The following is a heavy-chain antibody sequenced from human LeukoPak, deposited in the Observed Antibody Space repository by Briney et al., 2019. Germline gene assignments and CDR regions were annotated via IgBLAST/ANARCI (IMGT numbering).Heavy chain of an antibody. CDR1: GGSISSSSYY. CDR2: IYYSGST. CDR3: ARGGSWYFAFDI. J-gene: IGHJ3*02. D-gene: IGHD6-13*01. V-gene: IGHV4-39*01. Sequence: SETLSLTCTVSGGSISSSSYYWGWIRQPPGKGLEWIGSIYYSGSTYYNPSLKSRVTISVDTSKNQFSLKLSSVTAADTAVYYCARGGSWYFAFDIWGQGTMVTVSS.